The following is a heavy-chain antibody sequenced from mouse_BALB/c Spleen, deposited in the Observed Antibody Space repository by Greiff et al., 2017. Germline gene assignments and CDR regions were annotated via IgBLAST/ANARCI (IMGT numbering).Heavy chain of an antibody. CDR2: IYPGDGDT. Sequence: VQLQQSGAELARPGASVKLSCKASGYTFTSYWMQWVKQRPGQGLEWIGAIYPGDGDTRYTQKFKGKATLTADKSSSTAYMQLSSLASEDSAVYYCARGTTVAAMDYWGQGTSVTVSS. CDR3: ARGTTVAAMDY. D-gene: IGHD1-1*01. J-gene: IGHJ4*01. V-gene: IGHV1-87*01. CDR1: GYTFTSYW.